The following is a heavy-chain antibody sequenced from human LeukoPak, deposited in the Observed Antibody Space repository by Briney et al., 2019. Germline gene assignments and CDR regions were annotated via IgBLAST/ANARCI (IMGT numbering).Heavy chain of an antibody. CDR2: IYYSGST. CDR3: ARHAAVAGLNWFDP. V-gene: IGHV4-59*08. J-gene: IGHJ5*02. Sequence: PSETLSLTCTVSGGSISSYYWSWIRQPPGKGLEWIGYIYYSGSTNYNPSLKSRVTISVDTSKDQFSLKLSSVTAADTAVYYCARHAAVAGLNWFDPWGQGTLVTVSS. CDR1: GGSISSYY. D-gene: IGHD6-19*01.